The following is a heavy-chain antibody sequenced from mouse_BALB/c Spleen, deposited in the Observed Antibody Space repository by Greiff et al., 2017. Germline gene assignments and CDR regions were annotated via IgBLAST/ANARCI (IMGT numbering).Heavy chain of an antibody. J-gene: IGHJ1*01. D-gene: IGHD2-4*01. V-gene: IGHV1-69*02. CDR2: IYPSDSYT. CDR1: GYTFTSYW. Sequence: QVQLQQPGAELVRPGASVKLSCKASGYTFTSYWINWVKQRPGQGLEWIGNIYPSDSYTNYNQKFKDKATLTVDKSSSTAYMQLSSPTSEDSAVYYCTRGDYDEYFDVWGAGTTVTVSS. CDR3: TRGDYDEYFDV.